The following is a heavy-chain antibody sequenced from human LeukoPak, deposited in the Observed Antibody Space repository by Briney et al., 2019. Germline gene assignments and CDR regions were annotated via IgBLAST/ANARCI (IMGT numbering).Heavy chain of an antibody. CDR1: GGTFSSYA. CDR3: ASLGYSSSWYPVDTDY. J-gene: IGHJ4*02. CDR2: IIPIFGTA. Sequence: SVKVSCKASGGTFSSYAISWVRQAPGQGLEWMGGIIPIFGTANYAQKFQGRVTITADESTSTAYMELSSLRSEDTAVYYCASLGYSSSWYPVDTDYWGQGTLVTVSS. V-gene: IGHV1-69*13. D-gene: IGHD6-13*01.